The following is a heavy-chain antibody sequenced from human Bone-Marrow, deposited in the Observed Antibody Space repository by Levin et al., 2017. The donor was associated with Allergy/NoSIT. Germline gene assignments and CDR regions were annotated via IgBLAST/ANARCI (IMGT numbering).Heavy chain of an antibody. V-gene: IGHV3-21*05. Sequence: PGGSLRLSCETSGFTFSSYSMNWVRQAPGKGLEWISYIDRSGTDIYYAASVQGRFTISRDESKNSLYLQMNSLRADDTAVYYCARDDNWGLDYWGQGSLVTVSS. CDR2: IDRSGTDI. CDR1: GFTFSSYS. J-gene: IGHJ4*02. CDR3: ARDDNWGLDY. D-gene: IGHD7-27*01.